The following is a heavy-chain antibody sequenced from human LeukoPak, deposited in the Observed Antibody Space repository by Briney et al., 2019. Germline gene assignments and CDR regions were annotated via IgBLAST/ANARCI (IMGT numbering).Heavy chain of an antibody. CDR1: GFIFSRYW. D-gene: IGHD3-10*02. CDR3: AELGITMIGGV. V-gene: IGHV3-48*03. Sequence: PGGSLRLSCAASGFIFSRYWMHWVRQAPGKGLEWVSYISSSGSTIYYADSVKGRFTISRDNAKNSLYPQMNSLRAEDTAVYYCAELGITMIGGVWGKGTTVTISS. J-gene: IGHJ6*04. CDR2: ISSSGSTI.